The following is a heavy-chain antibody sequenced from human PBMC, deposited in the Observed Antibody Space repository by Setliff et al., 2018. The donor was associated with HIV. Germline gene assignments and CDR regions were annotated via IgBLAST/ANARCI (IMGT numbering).Heavy chain of an antibody. V-gene: IGHV1-18*01. Sequence: RASVKVSCKASGYTFTSYGITWVRQAPGQGLEWMGWISTYNGNTHYAQKLQGRVTMTTDTSTSTAYMELRSLRAEDTAVYYCARDRDVWGSYLVYYYYYMDVWGKGTTVTVSS. CDR1: GYTFTSYG. CDR3: ARDRDVWGSYLVYYYYYMDV. CDR2: ISTYNGNT. J-gene: IGHJ6*03. D-gene: IGHD3-16*01.